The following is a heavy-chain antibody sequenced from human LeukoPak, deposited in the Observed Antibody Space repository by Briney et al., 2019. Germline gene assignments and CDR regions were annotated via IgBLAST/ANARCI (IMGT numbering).Heavy chain of an antibody. V-gene: IGHV3-13*01. CDR3: AREGPYSSGLSGAFDI. D-gene: IGHD6-19*01. Sequence: PGRSLRLSCAASGFTFSSYDMHWVRQATGKGLEWVSAIGTAGDTYYPGSVKGRFTISRENAKNSLYLQMNSLRAGDTAVYYCAREGPYSSGLSGAFDIWGQGTMVTVSS. CDR1: GFTFSSYD. J-gene: IGHJ3*02. CDR2: IGTAGDT.